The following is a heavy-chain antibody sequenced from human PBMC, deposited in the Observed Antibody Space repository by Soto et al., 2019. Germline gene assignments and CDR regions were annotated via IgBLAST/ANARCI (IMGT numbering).Heavy chain of an antibody. J-gene: IGHJ6*02. Sequence: GGSLRLSCAASGFTFSSYGMHWVRQAPGKGLEWVAVISYDGSNKYYADSVKGRFTISRDNSKNTLYLQMNSLRAEDTAVYYCAKGAALYYYYYGMDVWGQGTTVTVSS. D-gene: IGHD6-13*01. CDR1: GFTFSSYG. V-gene: IGHV3-30*18. CDR2: ISYDGSNK. CDR3: AKGAALYYYYYGMDV.